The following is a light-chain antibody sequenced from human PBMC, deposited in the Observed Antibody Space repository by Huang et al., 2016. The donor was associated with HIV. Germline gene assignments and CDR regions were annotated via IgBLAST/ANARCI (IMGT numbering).Light chain of an antibody. J-gene: IGKJ1*01. CDR1: QSVGSY. CDR2: DVS. Sequence: EIVLTQSPATLSLSPGERATLSCRASQSVGSYLAWYQQKPGQSPRILIFDVSNRATCIPARFSGSGSGTDFTLTISSLEPEDFAVYYCQQRSDWPRTFGQGTKVEIK. CDR3: QQRSDWPRT. V-gene: IGKV3-11*01.